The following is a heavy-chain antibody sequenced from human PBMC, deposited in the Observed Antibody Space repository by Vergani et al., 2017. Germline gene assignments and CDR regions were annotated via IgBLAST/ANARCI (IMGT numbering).Heavy chain of an antibody. Sequence: EVQLVESGGGLVQPGGSLRLSCAASGFTFSSYWMHWVRQAPGKGLVWVSRINSDGRSTSYADSVKGRFTISRDNAKNTLYLQMNSLRAEDTAVYYCARGLLQCSSTSCYYYWGQGTLVTVSS. CDR2: INSDGRST. V-gene: IGHV3-74*01. CDR1: GFTFSSYW. D-gene: IGHD2-2*01. CDR3: ARGLLQCSSTSCYYY. J-gene: IGHJ4*02.